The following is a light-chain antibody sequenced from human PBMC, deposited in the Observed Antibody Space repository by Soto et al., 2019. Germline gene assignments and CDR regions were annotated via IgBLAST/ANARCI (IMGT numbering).Light chain of an antibody. CDR1: QCIRSE. J-gene: IGKJ4*01. CDR3: IQDYNYPLT. CDR2: TAS. V-gene: IGKV1-6*01. Sequence: AIQMTQSPSALSASVGDRVTITFRVSQCIRSELGWYQQKPGKAPNLLIYTASTLQSGVPSRFSGSGSRTDFTLTISSLQHEDFATYYCIQDYNYPLTFGGGTNVDIK.